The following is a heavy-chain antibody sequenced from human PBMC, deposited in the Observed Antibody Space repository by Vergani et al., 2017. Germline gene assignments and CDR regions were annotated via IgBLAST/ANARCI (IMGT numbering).Heavy chain of an antibody. V-gene: IGHV4-30-4*08. CDR2: IYYSGST. J-gene: IGHJ6*02. D-gene: IGHD6-13*01. CDR3: ARDLMYSSSWSVGMDV. Sequence: HVQLQESGPGLVKPSQTLSLTCTVSGGSISSGDYYWSWIRQPPGKGLEWIGYIYYSGSTYYNPSLKSRVTISVDTSKNQFSLKLSSVTAADTAVYYCARDLMYSSSWSVGMDVWGQGTTVTVSS. CDR1: GGSISSGDYY.